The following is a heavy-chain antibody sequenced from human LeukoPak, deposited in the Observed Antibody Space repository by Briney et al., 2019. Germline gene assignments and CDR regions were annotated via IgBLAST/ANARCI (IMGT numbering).Heavy chain of an antibody. J-gene: IGHJ4*02. CDR2: IYNSGST. D-gene: IGHD2-2*02. Sequence: SETLSLTCTVSGGSIRNYYWSWIRQPPGKGLEWIGYIYNSGSTKYNPSLNSRVFISVDTSRSQFSLKLTSVTAADTAVYYCACYSSPGGWGVFDYWGQGALVTVSS. V-gene: IGHV4-4*08. CDR3: ACYSSPGGWGVFDY. CDR1: GGSIRNYY.